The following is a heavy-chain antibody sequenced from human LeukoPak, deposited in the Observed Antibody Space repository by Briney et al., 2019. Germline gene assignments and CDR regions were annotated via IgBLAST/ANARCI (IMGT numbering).Heavy chain of an antibody. J-gene: IGHJ4*02. CDR1: GFTFDDYV. Sequence: GGSLRLLCAACGFTFDDYVMHWVRHATGRGVEWVSGTSWKTGYIVYAASVKGRFTISRDNAKNSLYLQMDSLRAEDTALYYCAKESAAAGVLDSWGQGTLVTVSS. CDR3: AKESAAAGVLDS. CDR2: TSWKTGYI. D-gene: IGHD6-13*01. V-gene: IGHV3-9*01.